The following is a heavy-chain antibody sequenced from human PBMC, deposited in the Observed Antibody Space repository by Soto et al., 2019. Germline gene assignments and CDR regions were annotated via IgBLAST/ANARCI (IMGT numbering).Heavy chain of an antibody. J-gene: IGHJ4*02. D-gene: IGHD5-18*01. V-gene: IGHV4-39*01. CDR2: LSYSGST. CDR3: ARLGGGGQPWLQGYTLEY. Sequence: QLQLQESGPGLVKPSETLSLTCTVSGGSISSSTYYWGWIRQPPGKGLEWIGSLSYSGSTYYNPSLKSRVTIFADMSNNQLSLKLSSVTAADTAVYYCARLGGGGQPWLQGYTLEYWGQGTLVTVSS. CDR1: GGSISSSTYY.